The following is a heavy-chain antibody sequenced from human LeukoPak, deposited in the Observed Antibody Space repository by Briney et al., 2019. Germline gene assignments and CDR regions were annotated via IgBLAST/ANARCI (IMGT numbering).Heavy chain of an antibody. CDR2: ISAYNGNT. CDR3: AIDTGYSSGWPLFDY. V-gene: IGHV1-18*04. D-gene: IGHD6-19*01. J-gene: IGHJ4*02. Sequence: ASVKVSCKASGYTFTSYGISWVRQAPGQGLEWMGWISAYNGNTNYAQKLQGRVTMTTDTSTSTAYMELRSLRSDDTAVYYCAIDTGYSSGWPLFDYWGQGTLVTASS. CDR1: GYTFTSYG.